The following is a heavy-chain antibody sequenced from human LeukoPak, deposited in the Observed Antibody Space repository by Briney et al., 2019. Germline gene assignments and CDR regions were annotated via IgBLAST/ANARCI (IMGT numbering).Heavy chain of an antibody. J-gene: IGHJ4*02. D-gene: IGHD6-19*01. CDR1: GYTFTSYG. CDR2: ISAYNGNT. V-gene: IGHV1-18*01. Sequence: ASVKDSCKASGYTFTSYGISWVRQAPGQGLEWMGWISAYNGNTNYAQKLQGRVTMTTDTSTSTAYMELRSLRSDDTAVYYCARDRAVAGHFDYWGQGTLVTVSS. CDR3: ARDRAVAGHFDY.